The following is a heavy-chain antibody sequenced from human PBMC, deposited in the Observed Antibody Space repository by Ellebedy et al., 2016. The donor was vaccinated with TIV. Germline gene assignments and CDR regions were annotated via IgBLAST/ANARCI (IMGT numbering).Heavy chain of an antibody. CDR1: GFTFSSYS. Sequence: PGGSLRLSCAASGFTFSSYSMNWVRQAPGKGLEWVATINQDGSEKYYVDSVKGRFTISRDNAKNSLYLHMNSLRAEDTAVYYCARDHVSGWALGYWGQGTLVTVSS. J-gene: IGHJ4*02. D-gene: IGHD6-19*01. CDR2: INQDGSEK. V-gene: IGHV3-7*01. CDR3: ARDHVSGWALGY.